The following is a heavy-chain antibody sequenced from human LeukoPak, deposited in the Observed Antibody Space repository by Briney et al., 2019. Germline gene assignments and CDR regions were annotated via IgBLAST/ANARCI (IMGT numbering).Heavy chain of an antibody. CDR2: IYSGGST. CDR1: GFTVSSNY. D-gene: IGHD6-13*01. V-gene: IGHV3-53*01. J-gene: IGHJ5*02. CDR3: ARALGAAAGT. Sequence: PGGSLRLSCAASGFTVSSNYTSWVRQSPGKGLEWVSVIYSGGSTYYADSVKGRFTISRDNSKNTLYLQMTRLRAEDTAVYYCARALGAAAGTWGQGTLVTVSS.